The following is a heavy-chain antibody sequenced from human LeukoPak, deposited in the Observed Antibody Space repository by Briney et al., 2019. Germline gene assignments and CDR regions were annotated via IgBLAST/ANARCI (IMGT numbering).Heavy chain of an antibody. J-gene: IGHJ5*02. CDR3: AKDRLGYVAYQGVNCFAP. D-gene: IGHD3-16*01. Sequence: KTSETLSLTCTVSGGSISSSSYYWGWIRQPPGKGLEWIGSIYYSGSTYYNPSLKSRVTISVDTSKNQFSLKLSSVTAADTAVYYWAKDRLGYVAYQGVNCFAPWGQEPLVTVSS. CDR1: GGSISSSSYY. CDR2: IYYSGST. V-gene: IGHV4-39*07.